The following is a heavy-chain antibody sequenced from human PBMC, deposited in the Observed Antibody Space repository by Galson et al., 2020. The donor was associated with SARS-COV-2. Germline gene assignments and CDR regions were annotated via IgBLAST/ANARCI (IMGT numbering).Heavy chain of an antibody. J-gene: IGHJ3*02. CDR2: INPNSGGT. CDR1: GYTFTGYY. Sequence: ASVKVSCKASGYTFTGYYMHWVRQAPGQGLEWMGWINPNSGGTNYAQKFQGRVTMTRDTSISIAYMELSRLRSDDTAVYYCARDGTAMVTNXXXIWGQGTMVTVSS. V-gene: IGHV1-2*02. CDR3: ARDGTAMVTNXXXI. D-gene: IGHD5-18*01.